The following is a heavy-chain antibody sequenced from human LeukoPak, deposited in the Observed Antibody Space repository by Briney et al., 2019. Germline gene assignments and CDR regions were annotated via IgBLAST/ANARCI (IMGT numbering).Heavy chain of an antibody. CDR3: ARMTTGHDF. CDR1: GTSFSSYY. Sequence: ADTLSLTCAVSGTSFSSYYWSWLRQPPGKGLEWIGEVKHIGYTDDNPSLKSRVTISVDTSRNQFSLRLRSVTAADAAVYFCARMTTGHDFWGQGTLVSVFS. CDR2: VKHIGYT. J-gene: IGHJ4*02. D-gene: IGHD4-17*01. V-gene: IGHV4-34*01.